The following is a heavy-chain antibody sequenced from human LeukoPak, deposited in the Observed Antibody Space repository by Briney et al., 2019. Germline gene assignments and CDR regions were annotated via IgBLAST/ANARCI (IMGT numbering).Heavy chain of an antibody. D-gene: IGHD2-2*01. V-gene: IGHV3-23*01. CDR2: ISGSGGNS. CDR3: AKDADGCGSTCCYARWFDP. Sequence: PGGSLRLSCAASGFTFSSYAMTWLRQAPGKGLEWVSGISGSGGNSYYADSVKGRFAISRDNSKNTLYLQLSDLRDEDTAVYYCAKDADGCGSTCCYARWFDPWGQGTLVIVSS. CDR1: GFTFSSYA. J-gene: IGHJ5*02.